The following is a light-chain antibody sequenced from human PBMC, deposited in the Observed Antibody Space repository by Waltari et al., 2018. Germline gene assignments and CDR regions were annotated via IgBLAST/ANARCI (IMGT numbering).Light chain of an antibody. Sequence: EIGLTQAPGTLSLSPGESATLSCRTSQSVTRPLAWYQQKPGQAPRLLIYGASNRATGIPDRFSGSGSGTDFSLTISSLEPEDFAVYYCQHYLRLPVTFGQGTKVEVK. J-gene: IGKJ1*01. CDR2: GAS. CDR3: QHYLRLPVT. CDR1: QSVTRP. V-gene: IGKV3-20*01.